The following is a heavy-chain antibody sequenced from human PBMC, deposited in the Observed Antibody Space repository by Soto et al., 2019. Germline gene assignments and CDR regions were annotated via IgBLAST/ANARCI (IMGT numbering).Heavy chain of an antibody. CDR3: ARDLSGDTSPYFDL. D-gene: IGHD1-1*01. CDR2: IYNDGSRT. CDR1: GFAFSSYW. Sequence: GGSLRLACAASGFAFSSYWMHWVRQTPGKGPVWVSRIYNDGSRTAYADAVKGRFTISRDNAKNTMYLQMSSLTVEDTAVYYCARDLSGDTSPYFDLWGQGTLVTVSS. J-gene: IGHJ4*02. V-gene: IGHV3-74*01.